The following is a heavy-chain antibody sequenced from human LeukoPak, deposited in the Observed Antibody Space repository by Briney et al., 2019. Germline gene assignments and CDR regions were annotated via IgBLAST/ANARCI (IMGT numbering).Heavy chain of an antibody. CDR1: GFTFNSYC. CDR2: MKQDGSEK. Sequence: GGSLRLSCAASGFTFNSYCMSWVRQAPGKGLEWVAKMKQDGSEKYYVDSVKGRFTISRDTAKNSLYLHMKSLRAEDTAVYYCARDLSIFFRSGNVSFWGQGTLVTVSS. V-gene: IGHV3-7*01. J-gene: IGHJ4*02. CDR3: ARDLSIFFRSGNVSF. D-gene: IGHD3-3*01.